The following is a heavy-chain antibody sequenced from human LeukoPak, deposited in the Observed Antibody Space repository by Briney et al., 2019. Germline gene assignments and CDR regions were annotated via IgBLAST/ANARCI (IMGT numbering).Heavy chain of an antibody. J-gene: IGHJ4*02. V-gene: IGHV3-23*01. CDR2: INDNGGST. CDR3: ARSLKWNLVGFDY. CDR1: GFTFSSYA. Sequence: PGGSLRLSCAASGFTFSSYAINWLRQAPGKGLEWVSVINDNGGSTFYADSVKGRFTISRDNSRDTVFLQMSGLRVEDTAVYYCARSLKWNLVGFDYWGKGTLVTVSS. D-gene: IGHD1-1*01.